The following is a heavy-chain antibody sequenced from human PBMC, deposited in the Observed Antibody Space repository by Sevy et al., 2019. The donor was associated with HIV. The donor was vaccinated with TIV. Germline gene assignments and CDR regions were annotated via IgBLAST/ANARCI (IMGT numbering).Heavy chain of an antibody. D-gene: IGHD4-17*01. CDR3: AKLPTTVVTLRDY. V-gene: IGHV3-23*01. CDR2: ISGSGGST. J-gene: IGHJ4*02. Sequence: GGSLRLSCAASQFTFSNYQMNWVRQAPGKGLEWVSAISGSGGSTYYADSVKGRFTISRDNSKNTLYLQMNSLRAEDTAVYYCAKLPTTVVTLRDYWGQGTLVTVSS. CDR1: QFTFSNYQ.